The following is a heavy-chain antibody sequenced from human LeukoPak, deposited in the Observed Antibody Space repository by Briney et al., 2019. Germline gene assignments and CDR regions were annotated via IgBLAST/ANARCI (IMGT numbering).Heavy chain of an antibody. CDR2: ISAYNGNT. CDR3: ARSLVPREYRGYDLAVVDY. J-gene: IGHJ4*02. V-gene: IGHV1-18*01. CDR1: GYTFTSYG. D-gene: IGHD5-12*01. Sequence: ASVKVSCKASGYTFTSYGISWVRQAPGQGLEWMGWISAYNGNTNYAQKLQGRVTMTTDTSTSTACMELRSLRSDDTAVYYCARSLVPREYRGYDLAVVDYWGQGTRGTVSS.